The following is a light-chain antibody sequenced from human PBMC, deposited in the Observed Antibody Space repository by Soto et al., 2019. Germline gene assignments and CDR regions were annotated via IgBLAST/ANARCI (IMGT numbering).Light chain of an antibody. CDR2: GNN. J-gene: IGLJ3*02. V-gene: IGLV1-40*01. Sequence: QSVLTQPPSVSGAPGQRVTISCTGSSSNIGAGYDVHWYQQLPGAAPKLLIYGNNNRPSGVPDRFSGSKSGPSASLAITGLQAEDEADYYCQSFDSSLSVSWVFGGGTKVTVL. CDR1: SSNIGAGYD. CDR3: QSFDSSLSVSWV.